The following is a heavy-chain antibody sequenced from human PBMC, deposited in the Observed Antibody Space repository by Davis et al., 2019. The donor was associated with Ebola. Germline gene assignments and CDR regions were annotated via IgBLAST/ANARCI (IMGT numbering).Heavy chain of an antibody. CDR1: GYAFTSYG. CDR2: ISGFNTNT. Sequence: SVKVSCKSSGYAFTSYGLVWVRQAPGLGLEWMGWISGFNTNTNFAQKFQGRVTVSKDTSTNTAYMDLRSLTSDDTAIYYRARAPNYDVLTGTSSYYFDYWGQGTLVTVSS. V-gene: IGHV1-18*04. J-gene: IGHJ4*02. D-gene: IGHD3-9*01. CDR3: ARAPNYDVLTGTSSYYFDY.